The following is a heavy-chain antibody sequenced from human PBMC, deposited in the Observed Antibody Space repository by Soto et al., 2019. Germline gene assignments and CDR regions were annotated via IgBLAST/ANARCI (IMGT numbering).Heavy chain of an antibody. CDR3: ARYYYDSSGYYPL. CDR2: IWSDGSNK. J-gene: IGHJ4*02. Sequence: QAQLVESGGGVVQPGRSLRLCCAASGFTFSRYGMHWVRQAPGRGLEWVAVIWSDGSNKYYADSVKGRFTISRDNSKNTLYLQMNSLRAEDTAVYYCARYYYDSSGYYPLWGQGNLVTVSS. D-gene: IGHD3-22*01. V-gene: IGHV3-33*01. CDR1: GFTFSRYG.